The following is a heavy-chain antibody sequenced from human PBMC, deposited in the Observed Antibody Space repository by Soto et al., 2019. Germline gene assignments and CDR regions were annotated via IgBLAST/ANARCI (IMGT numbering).Heavy chain of an antibody. CDR3: AMLNSGSYSYHGMDV. J-gene: IGHJ6*02. CDR2: ISGSGGNT. D-gene: IGHD1-26*01. V-gene: IGHV3-23*01. CDR1: GFTFSSYA. Sequence: EVQLLESGGDLVQPGGSLRLSCAASGFTFSSYAMNWVRQAPGKGLEWVSAISGSGGNTFYADSVKGRFTISRDNSNHTLFLQMHSLSAEDTAISYCAMLNSGSYSYHGMDVWGQGTTVTVSS.